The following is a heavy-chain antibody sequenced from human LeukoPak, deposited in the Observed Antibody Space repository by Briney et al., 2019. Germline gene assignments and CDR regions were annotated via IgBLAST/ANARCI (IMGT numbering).Heavy chain of an antibody. CDR1: GFTFRSYD. J-gene: IGHJ3*02. V-gene: IGHV3-13*01. D-gene: IGHD4-17*01. CDR3: AKGLADYGDYDAFDI. Sequence: PGGSLRLSCAASGFTFRSYDMHWVRQATGKGLEWVSGIGTAGEIYYPGSVKGRFTISRDNSKNTLYLQMNSLRAEDTAVYYCAKGLADYGDYDAFDIWGQGTMVTVSS. CDR2: IGTAGEI.